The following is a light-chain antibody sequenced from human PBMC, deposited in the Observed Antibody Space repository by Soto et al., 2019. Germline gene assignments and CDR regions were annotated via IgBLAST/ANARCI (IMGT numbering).Light chain of an antibody. J-gene: IGKJ2*01. V-gene: IGKV3-20*01. CDR2: GAS. CDR1: QSVSTNF. Sequence: EIVLTQSPGTLSLSPGERATLSCRASQSVSTNFLAWYQHKPGQAPRLLIYGASRRATGTPDRFSGSGSGTDFILTISSLEPEDVAVYYCQQYGSSPNTFGQGTTLEI. CDR3: QQYGSSPNT.